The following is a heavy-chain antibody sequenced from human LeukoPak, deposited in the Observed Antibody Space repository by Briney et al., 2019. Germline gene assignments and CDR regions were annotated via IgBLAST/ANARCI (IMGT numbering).Heavy chain of an antibody. V-gene: IGHV3-21*01. CDR1: GFTFSSYS. D-gene: IGHD2-21*02. CDR2: ISSSSSYI. CDR3: ARDGEVVVTAFYFDY. Sequence: SGGSLRLSCAASGFTFSSYSMNWVRQAPGKGLEWVSSISSSSSYIYYADSVKGRFTISRDNAKNSLYLQMNSLRAEDTAVYYCARDGEVVVTAFYFDYWGQGTLVTVFS. J-gene: IGHJ4*02.